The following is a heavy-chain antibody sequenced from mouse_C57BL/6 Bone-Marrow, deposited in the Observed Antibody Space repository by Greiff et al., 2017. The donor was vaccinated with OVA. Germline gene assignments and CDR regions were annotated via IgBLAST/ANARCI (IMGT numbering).Heavy chain of an antibody. V-gene: IGHV3-6*01. CDR2: ISYDGSN. CDR3: ARAITTVVDWYFDV. D-gene: IGHD1-1*01. J-gene: IGHJ1*03. Sequence: EVQLKESGPGLVKPSQSLSLTCSVTGYSITSGYYWNWIRQFPGNKLEWMGYISYDGSNNYNPSLKNRISITRDTSKNQFFLKLNSVTTEDTATYYCARAITTVVDWYFDVWGTGTTVTVSS. CDR1: GYSITSGYY.